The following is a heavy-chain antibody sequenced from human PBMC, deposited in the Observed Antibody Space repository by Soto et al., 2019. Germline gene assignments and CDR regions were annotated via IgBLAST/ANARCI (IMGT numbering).Heavy chain of an antibody. D-gene: IGHD3-10*01. Sequence: QVQLVQSGAEVKKPGASVKVSCKASGYTFTSYYMHWVRQAPGQGLEWMGIINPSGGSTSYAQKFQGRVTMTRDTSTSTGDMELSSLRSEDTAVYYCARVGFGSGPGMDVWGQGTTGTVSS. CDR3: ARVGFGSGPGMDV. CDR2: INPSGGST. CDR1: GYTFTSYY. J-gene: IGHJ6*02. V-gene: IGHV1-46*01.